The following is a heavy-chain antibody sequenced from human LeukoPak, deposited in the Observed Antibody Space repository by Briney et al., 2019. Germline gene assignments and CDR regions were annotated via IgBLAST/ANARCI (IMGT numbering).Heavy chain of an antibody. CDR1: GGSVGGFY. CDR3: ARHGPLYDIWSAQFYFDY. Sequence: NSSETLSLTCTVSGGSVGGFYWSWIRQRPGKGLEWIGYIYYSGTTNYNPSLKSRVTISVDMSKSQFSLTLSSVTAADTALYYCARHGPLYDIWSAQFYFDYWGQGTLVAVSS. V-gene: IGHV4-59*08. J-gene: IGHJ4*02. D-gene: IGHD3-3*01. CDR2: IYYSGTT.